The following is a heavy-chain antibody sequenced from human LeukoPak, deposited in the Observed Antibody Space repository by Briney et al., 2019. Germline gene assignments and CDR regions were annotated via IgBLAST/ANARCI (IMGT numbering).Heavy chain of an antibody. J-gene: IGHJ6*03. Sequence: SETLSLTCTVSGGPISSSSYYWSWIRQPPGTGLEWIGEINHSGSTNYNPSLKSRITIAVDTSKNQFSLKLNSVTAADTAVYYCARTTEEYYGSGKFRKYYYYYYYMDVWGKGTTVTVSS. CDR3: ARTTEEYYGSGKFRKYYYYYYYMDV. CDR2: INHSGST. D-gene: IGHD3-10*01. V-gene: IGHV4-39*07. CDR1: GGPISSSSYY.